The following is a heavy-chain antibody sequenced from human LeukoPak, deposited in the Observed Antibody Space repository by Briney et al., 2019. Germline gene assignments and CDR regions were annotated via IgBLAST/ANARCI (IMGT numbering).Heavy chain of an antibody. D-gene: IGHD2-2*02. Sequence: GGSLRLSCAASGFTFSSYSMNWVRQAPGKGLEWVSSISSSSSYIYYADSVKGRFTISRDNAKNSLYLQMNSLRAEDTAVYYCASSGVVPAAIADYFDYWGQGTLVTVSS. V-gene: IGHV3-21*01. CDR2: ISSSSSYI. J-gene: IGHJ4*02. CDR1: GFTFSSYS. CDR3: ASSGVVPAAIADYFDY.